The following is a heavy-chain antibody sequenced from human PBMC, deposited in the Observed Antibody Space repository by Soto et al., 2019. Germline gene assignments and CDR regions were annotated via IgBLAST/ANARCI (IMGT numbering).Heavy chain of an antibody. CDR3: ARDFSPDASDDAFDI. CDR2: IWYDGSNK. V-gene: IGHV3-33*01. CDR1: GFTFSSYG. Sequence: GGSLRLSCAASGFTFSSYGMHWVRQAPGKGLEWVAVIWYDGSNKYYADSVKGRFTISRDNSKNTLYLQMNSLRAEDTAVYYCARDFSPDASDDAFDIWGQGTMVTVSS. J-gene: IGHJ3*02.